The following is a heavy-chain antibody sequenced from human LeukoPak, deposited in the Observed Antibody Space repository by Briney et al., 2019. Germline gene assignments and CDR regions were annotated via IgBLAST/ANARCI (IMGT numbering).Heavy chain of an antibody. CDR1: GGTFSSYA. J-gene: IGHJ4*02. Sequence: SVKVSCKASGGTFSSYAISWVRQAPGQGLEWMGGIIPIFGTANYAQKFQGRVMITADESTSTAYMELSSLRSEDTAVYYCAREGLPYYYGSGSFSSPFDYWGQGTLVTVSS. D-gene: IGHD3-10*01. CDR3: AREGLPYYYGSGSFSSPFDY. CDR2: IIPIFGTA. V-gene: IGHV1-69*01.